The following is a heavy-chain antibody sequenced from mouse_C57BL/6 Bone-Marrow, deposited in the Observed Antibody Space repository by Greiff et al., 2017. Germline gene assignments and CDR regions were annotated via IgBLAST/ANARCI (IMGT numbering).Heavy chain of an antibody. Sequence: EVKLMESGAELVKPGASVKLSCTASGFNIKDSYMDGVKQRTEPGLGWIGRVDPEDGEAKYATQFQGKATIAATTSSNTADRQLSSLTSEVTAVYYCARGRITTNWYFDVCGTGTTVTVSS. V-gene: IGHV14-2*01. J-gene: IGHJ1*03. CDR2: VDPEDGEA. CDR3: ARGRITTNWYFDV. CDR1: GFNIKDSY. D-gene: IGHD1-1*01.